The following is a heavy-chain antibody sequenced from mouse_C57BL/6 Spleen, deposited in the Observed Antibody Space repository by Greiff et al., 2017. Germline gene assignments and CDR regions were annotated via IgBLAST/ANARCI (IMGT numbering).Heavy chain of an antibody. J-gene: IGHJ2*01. CDR2: IDPETGGT. CDR3: TRDGSSYVDY. Sequence: QVQLKESGAELVRPGASVTLSCKASGYTFTDYEMHWVKQTPVHGLEWIGAIDPETGGTAYNQKFKGKAILTADTSSSTAYMELRSLTSEDSAVYYCTRDGSSYVDYWGKGTTLTVST. V-gene: IGHV1-15*01. D-gene: IGHD1-1*01. CDR1: GYTFTDYE.